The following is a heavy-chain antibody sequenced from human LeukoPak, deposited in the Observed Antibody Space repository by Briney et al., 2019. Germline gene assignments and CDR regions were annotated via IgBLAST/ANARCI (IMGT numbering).Heavy chain of an antibody. CDR3: ARDLYDMAQDY. D-gene: IGHD3-16*01. CDR1: GFIFSTHD. Sequence: GGSLRLSFAASGFIFSTHDMNWVRQAPGKGPEWISYIKTGGFTIYYADSVKGRFTISRDNANNSLYLQMNSLRAEDTAVYYCARDLYDMAQDYWGQGTLVTVSS. CDR2: IKTGGFTI. J-gene: IGHJ4*02. V-gene: IGHV3-48*03.